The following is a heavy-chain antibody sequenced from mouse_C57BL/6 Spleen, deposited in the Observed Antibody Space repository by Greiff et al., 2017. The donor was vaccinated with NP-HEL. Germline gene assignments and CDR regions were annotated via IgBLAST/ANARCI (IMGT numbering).Heavy chain of an antibody. V-gene: IGHV6-3*01. CDR1: GFTFSNYW. J-gene: IGHJ2*01. CDR3: THGNYVCFDY. Sequence: EVKLMESGGGLVQPGGSMKLSCVASGFTFSNYWMNWVRPSPEKGLEWVAQIRLKSDNYATHYAESVKGRFTISRDDSKSSVYLQMNNLRAEDTGIYYCTHGNYVCFDYWGQGTTLTVSS. CDR2: IRLKSDNYAT. D-gene: IGHD2-1*01.